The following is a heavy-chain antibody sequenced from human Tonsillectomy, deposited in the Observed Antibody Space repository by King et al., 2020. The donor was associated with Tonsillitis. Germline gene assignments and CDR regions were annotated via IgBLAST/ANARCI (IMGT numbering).Heavy chain of an antibody. J-gene: IGHJ6*03. V-gene: IGHV6-1*01. CDR2: TYYRSKWYN. Sequence: VQLQQSGPGLVKPSQPLSLTCAISGDSVSSNSAAWNWIRQSPSRGLEWLGRTYYRSKWYNDYAVSVKSRITINPDTSKNQFSLQLNSVTPEDTAVYYCARAPGVAGPPYYYYYYMDVWGKGTTVTVSS. CDR1: GDSVSSNSAA. CDR3: ARAPGVAGPPYYYYYYMDV. D-gene: IGHD6-19*01.